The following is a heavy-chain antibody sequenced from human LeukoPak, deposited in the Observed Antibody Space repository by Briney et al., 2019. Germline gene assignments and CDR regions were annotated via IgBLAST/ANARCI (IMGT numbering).Heavy chain of an antibody. Sequence: GGSLRLSCAVSGFTVSNNYMSWVRPAPGKGLEWVSVVYSGGSTYYADSVKGRFTITRDNSKNTLHLQMSSLRAEDTAVYYCARDGPPSYYTMDVWGQGTTVTVSS. V-gene: IGHV3-53*01. CDR2: VYSGGST. J-gene: IGHJ6*02. CDR1: GFTVSNNY. CDR3: ARDGPPSYYTMDV.